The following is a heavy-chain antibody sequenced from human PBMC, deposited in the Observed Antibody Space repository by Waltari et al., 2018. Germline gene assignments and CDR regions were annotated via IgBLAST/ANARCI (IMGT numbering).Heavy chain of an antibody. Sequence: QVQLQESGPGLVKPSETLSLTCAVSGYSISRGYYWGLIRQPPGKGLEWIGSIYNSGNNYYPPFIKSRGTISVDTSKNQFSLKRSVVTAADTAVHYCARGNTVTGANWFDPWGQGTLVTVSS. CDR1: GYSISRGYY. CDR3: ARGNTVTGANWFDP. CDR2: IYNSGNN. V-gene: IGHV4-38-2*01. D-gene: IGHD4-4*01. J-gene: IGHJ5*02.